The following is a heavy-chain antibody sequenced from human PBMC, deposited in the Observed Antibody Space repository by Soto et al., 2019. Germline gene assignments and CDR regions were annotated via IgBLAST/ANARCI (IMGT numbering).Heavy chain of an antibody. CDR2: IYWNDDK. CDR3: AHRRGIAAIATFDY. Sequence: QITLEESGPSLVKPTQTLTLTCTFSGFSLKSSGVGVAWIRQPPGKALEWLALIYWNDDKRYSPTLKNRININKDTSKNQVVLTMTNMDTVDTGTYYCAHRRGIAAIATFDYWGQGMLVTVSS. J-gene: IGHJ4*02. V-gene: IGHV2-5*01. CDR1: GFSLKSSGVG. D-gene: IGHD6-13*01.